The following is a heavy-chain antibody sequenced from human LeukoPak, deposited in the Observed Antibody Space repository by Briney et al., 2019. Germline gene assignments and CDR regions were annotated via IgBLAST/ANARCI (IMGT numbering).Heavy chain of an antibody. CDR1: GYTFTSYA. J-gene: IGHJ6*02. CDR3: ASPSGSYSYGMDV. V-gene: IGHV1-3*01. D-gene: IGHD1-26*01. Sequence: ASMKVSCKASGYTFTSYAMHWVRQAPGQRLEWMGWINAGNGNTKHSQKFQGRVTITRDTSASTAYMELSSLRSEDTAVYYCASPSGSYSYGMDVWGQGTTVTVSS. CDR2: INAGNGNT.